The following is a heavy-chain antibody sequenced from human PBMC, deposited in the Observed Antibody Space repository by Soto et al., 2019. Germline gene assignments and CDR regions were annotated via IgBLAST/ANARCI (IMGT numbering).Heavy chain of an antibody. J-gene: IGHJ5*02. V-gene: IGHV3-23*01. D-gene: IGHD2-15*01. Sequence: GGSLRLSCAASGFTFSSYAMSWVRQAPGKGLEWVSAISGSGGSTNYADSVKGRFTISRDNSKNTLYLQMNSLRAEDTAVYYCAKGGRGGSQPWFDPWGQGTLVTVSS. CDR3: AKGGRGGSQPWFDP. CDR2: ISGSGGST. CDR1: GFTFSSYA.